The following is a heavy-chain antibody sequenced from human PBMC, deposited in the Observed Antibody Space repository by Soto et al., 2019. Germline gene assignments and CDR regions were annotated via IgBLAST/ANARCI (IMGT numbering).Heavy chain of an antibody. J-gene: IGHJ3*02. CDR1: GGSISSGGYS. CDR2: IYHSGST. V-gene: IGHV4-30-2*01. CDR3: ASRMITFGGVIAPLDAFDI. Sequence: SETLSLTCAVSGGSISSGGYSWSWIRQPPGKGLEWIGYIYHSGSTYYNPSLKSRVTISVDTSKNQFSLKLSSVTAADTAVYYCASRMITFGGVIAPLDAFDIWGQGTMVTVSS. D-gene: IGHD3-16*02.